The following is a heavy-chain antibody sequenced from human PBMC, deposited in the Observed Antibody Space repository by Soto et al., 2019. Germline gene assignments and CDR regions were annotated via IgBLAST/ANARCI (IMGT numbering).Heavy chain of an antibody. CDR3: ARLPSIVATEDYFDY. CDR2: ISYTGVT. J-gene: IGHJ4*02. CDR1: GVSISSYY. D-gene: IGHD5-12*01. Sequence: SETLSLTCTVSGVSISSYYWTWIRQSPGKGLEWIAYISYTGVTNYNPSLKSRVTISVDTSKNQFSLRLTSVTVADTAVYYCARLPSIVATEDYFDYWGQGTLVTVSS. V-gene: IGHV4-59*08.